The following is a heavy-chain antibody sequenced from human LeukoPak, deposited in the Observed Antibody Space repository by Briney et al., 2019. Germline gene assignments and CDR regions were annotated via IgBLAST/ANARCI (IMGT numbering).Heavy chain of an antibody. CDR3: AKGSYYYDTSGYFDS. Sequence: GGSLRLSCAASGFTFSRNDMSWVRQAPGKGLEWVSTISGSGGSTNYADSGKGRFTVSRDNSKNTVYLQMHSLRADDTAVYYCAKGSYYYDTSGYFDSWGHGALVTVSS. J-gene: IGHJ4*01. V-gene: IGHV3-23*01. D-gene: IGHD3-22*01. CDR2: ISGSGGST. CDR1: GFTFSRND.